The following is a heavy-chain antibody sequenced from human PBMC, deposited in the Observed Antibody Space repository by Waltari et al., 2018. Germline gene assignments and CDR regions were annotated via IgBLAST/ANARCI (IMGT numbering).Heavy chain of an antibody. D-gene: IGHD5-12*01. CDR1: GFTVSNNY. Sequence: EVQLVESGGGLIQPGGSLRISCAASGFTVSNNYITWVRQAPGKGLQWVSLIYSGGGIPYADSVKGRFTISSDNVKNTVYLQMNSLRAEDTAVYYCGNIGAFDIWGQGTMVTVSS. CDR3: GNIGAFDI. V-gene: IGHV3-53*01. CDR2: IYSGGGI. J-gene: IGHJ3*02.